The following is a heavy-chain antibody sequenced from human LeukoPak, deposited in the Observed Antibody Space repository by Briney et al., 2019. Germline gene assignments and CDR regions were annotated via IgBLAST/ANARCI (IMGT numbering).Heavy chain of an antibody. Sequence: ASVKVSCKASGYTFTSYDINWVRQATGQGLEWMGWMNPNSGNTGYAQKFQGRVTMTRNTSISTAYMELSSLRSEDTAVYYCARGKTYSSSWSWTGYYYYYGMDVWGRGTTVTVSS. CDR3: ARGKTYSSSWSWTGYYYYYGMDV. D-gene: IGHD6-13*01. V-gene: IGHV1-8*01. CDR2: MNPNSGNT. CDR1: GYTFTSYD. J-gene: IGHJ6*02.